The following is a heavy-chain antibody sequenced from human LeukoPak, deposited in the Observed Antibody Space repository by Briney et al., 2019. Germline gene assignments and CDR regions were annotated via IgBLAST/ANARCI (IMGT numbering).Heavy chain of an antibody. J-gene: IGHJ4*02. CDR2: IKQDGSEK. V-gene: IGHV3-7*01. D-gene: IGHD3-10*01. CDR3: ARELNTVWFGESNFDY. CDR1: GFTFSSYW. Sequence: PGGSLRLSCAASGFTFSSYWMSWVRQAPGKGLEWVANIKQDGSEKYYVDSVKGRFTISRDNAKNSLYLQMNSLRAEDTAVYYCARELNTVWFGESNFDYWGQGTLVTVSS.